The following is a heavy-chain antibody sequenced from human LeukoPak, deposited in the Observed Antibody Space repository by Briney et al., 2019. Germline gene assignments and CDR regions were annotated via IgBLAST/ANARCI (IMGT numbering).Heavy chain of an antibody. CDR1: GGSIGSGGYY. D-gene: IGHD3-22*01. J-gene: IGHJ4*02. Sequence: SETLSLTCTVSGGSIGSGGYYWSWIRQPPGKGLEWIGYIYHSGSTYYNPSLKSRVTISVDRSKNQFSLKLSSVTAADTAVYYCARRNWSPNYYDSPYYFDYWGQGTLVTVSS. CDR2: IYHSGST. V-gene: IGHV4-30-2*01. CDR3: ARRNWSPNYYDSPYYFDY.